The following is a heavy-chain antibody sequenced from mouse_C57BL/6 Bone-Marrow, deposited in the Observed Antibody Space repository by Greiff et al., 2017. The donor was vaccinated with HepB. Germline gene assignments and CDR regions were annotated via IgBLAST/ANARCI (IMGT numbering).Heavy chain of an antibody. Sequence: QVQLQQPGAELVMPGASVKLSCKASGYTFTSYWMHWVKQRPGQGLEWIGEIDPSDSYTNYNQKFKGKSTLTVDKSSSTAYMQLSSLTSEDSAVYYCAREGYYGSSYWYFDYWGQGTTLTVSS. CDR1: GYTFTSYW. CDR2: IDPSDSYT. J-gene: IGHJ2*01. D-gene: IGHD1-1*01. CDR3: AREGYYGSSYWYFDY. V-gene: IGHV1-69*01.